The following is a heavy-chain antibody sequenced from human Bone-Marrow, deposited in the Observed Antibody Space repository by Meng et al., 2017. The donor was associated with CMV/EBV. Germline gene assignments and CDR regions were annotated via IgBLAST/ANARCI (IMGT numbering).Heavy chain of an antibody. Sequence: GSLRLSCTVSGGSISSYYWSWIRQPPGKGLEWIGYIYYSGSTNYNPPLKSRVTISVDTSKNHFSLKLSSVTAADTAVYYCARGFRPYWFAPWGQGTLVPVYS. CDR2: IYYSGST. V-gene: IGHV4-59*12. J-gene: IGHJ5*02. D-gene: IGHD6-6*01. CDR1: GGSISSYY. CDR3: ARGFRPYWFAP.